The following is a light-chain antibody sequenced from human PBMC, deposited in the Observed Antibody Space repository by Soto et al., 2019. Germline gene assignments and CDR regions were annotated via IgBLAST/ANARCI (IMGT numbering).Light chain of an antibody. J-gene: IGKJ4*01. CDR2: DVS. Sequence: EIVLTQSPATLSLSPGERATLSCRTSQSVNNYLAWYQQKPGQAPRLLIYDVSNRATGIPARFSGSGSGTDFTLTISSLEPEDSAVYFCQPRRNWPWLTFGGGTRVEIK. CDR1: QSVNNY. V-gene: IGKV3-11*01. CDR3: QPRRNWPWLT.